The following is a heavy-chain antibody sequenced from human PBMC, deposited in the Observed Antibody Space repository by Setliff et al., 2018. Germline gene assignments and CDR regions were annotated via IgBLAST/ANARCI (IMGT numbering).Heavy chain of an antibody. V-gene: IGHV4-34*01. D-gene: IGHD2-21*02. CDR2: INHSGST. J-gene: IGHJ4*02. CDR3: ARGFDVCGGGACYTDGPYYFDY. Sequence: SWIRQPPGKGLEWIGEINHSGSTNYNPSLKSRVTISVDTSKNQFPLKLSSVAAADTAVYYCARGFDVCGGGACYTDGPYYFDYWGLGTLVTVSS.